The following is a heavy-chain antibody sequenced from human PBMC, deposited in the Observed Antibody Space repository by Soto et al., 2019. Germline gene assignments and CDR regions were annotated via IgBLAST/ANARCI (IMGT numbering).Heavy chain of an antibody. CDR2: IDSSGST. D-gene: IGHD3-10*01. V-gene: IGHV4-30-4*01. CDR1: GGSISSGDYY. J-gene: IGHJ6*02. Sequence: QVQLQESGPGLVKPSQTLSLTCTVSGGSISSGDYYWSWIRQPPGKGLEWIGYIDSSGSTYYNPSLKSRITRSVATSKNQFSLKLSSVTAAATAVYYCAGTITLVRGGQALYYYYGMDVWGQGTTVTVSS. CDR3: AGTITLVRGGQALYYYYGMDV.